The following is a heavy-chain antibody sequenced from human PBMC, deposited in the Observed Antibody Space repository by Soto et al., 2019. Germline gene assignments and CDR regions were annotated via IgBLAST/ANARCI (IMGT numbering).Heavy chain of an antibody. J-gene: IGHJ5*02. CDR1: VGTLSGYY. V-gene: IGHV4-4*07. Sequence: PSETLSLTFTVTVGTLSGYYWTWIRQSAGGGLEWIGRIYSSGSTNYNPSLKSRVTISLDTSMSHFSLRLRSVSAADTAVYYCARGQRFSDWFDPWGQGTLVTVSS. CDR3: ARGQRFSDWFDP. CDR2: IYSSGST. D-gene: IGHD3-3*01.